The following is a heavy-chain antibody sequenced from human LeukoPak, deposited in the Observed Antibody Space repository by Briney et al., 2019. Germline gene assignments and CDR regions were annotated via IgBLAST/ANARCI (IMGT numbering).Heavy chain of an antibody. Sequence: PGGSLRLSCETSGFTAGFTFSTSYMTWVRQAPGMGLEWVAEIGPDGSGPVYVDSVKGRLTISRDNAKNSLYLQMNSLRVEETAVYYCARDFSWRQFDYWGLGTLVTVSS. CDR3: ARDFSWRQFDY. CDR1: GFTAGFTFSTSY. CDR2: IGPDGSGP. V-gene: IGHV3-7*01. J-gene: IGHJ4*02.